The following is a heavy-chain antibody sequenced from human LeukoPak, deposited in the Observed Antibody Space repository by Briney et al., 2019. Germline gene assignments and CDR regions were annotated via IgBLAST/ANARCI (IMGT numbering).Heavy chain of an antibody. J-gene: IGHJ4*02. D-gene: IGHD5-18*01. CDR1: GYTFTGYY. V-gene: IGHV1-2*02. Sequence: ASVKVSCKASGYTFTGYYMHGVRQAPGQGLEWMGWINPNSGGTNYAQKFQGRVTMTRDTSISTAYMELSRLRSDDTAVYYCASADTAMVVIDYWGQGTLVTVSS. CDR2: INPNSGGT. CDR3: ASADTAMVVIDY.